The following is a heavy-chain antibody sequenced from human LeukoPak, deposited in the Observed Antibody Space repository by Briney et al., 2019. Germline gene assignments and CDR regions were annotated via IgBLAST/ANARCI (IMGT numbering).Heavy chain of an antibody. CDR3: AKDQGDFWSGYYPFDY. V-gene: IGHV3-23*01. Sequence: GGSLRLSCAASGFTFSSYAMSWVRQAPGKGLEWVSAISGSGGSTYYVDSVKGRFTISRDNSKNTLYLQMNSLRAEDTAVYYCAKDQGDFWSGYYPFDYWGQGTLVTASS. J-gene: IGHJ4*02. CDR1: GFTFSSYA. CDR2: ISGSGGST. D-gene: IGHD3-3*01.